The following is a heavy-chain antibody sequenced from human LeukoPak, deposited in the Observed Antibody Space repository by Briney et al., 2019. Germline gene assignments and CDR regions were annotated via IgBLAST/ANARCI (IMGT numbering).Heavy chain of an antibody. J-gene: IGHJ4*02. CDR1: GFSFSDHY. CDR2: VFSGGDT. V-gene: IGHV3-53*01. CDR3: ARGQIGVAGLDY. Sequence: GGSLRLSCVASGFSFSDHYMSWIRQAPGKGLEWVSVVFSGGDTYYADSVKGRFTISRDNSKNAIYLQMNSLRVEDTAIYYCARGQIGVAGLDYWGQGTLVTVSS. D-gene: IGHD6-19*01.